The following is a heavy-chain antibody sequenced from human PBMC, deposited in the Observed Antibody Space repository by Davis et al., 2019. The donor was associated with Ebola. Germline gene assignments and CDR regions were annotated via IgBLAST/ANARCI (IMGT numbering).Heavy chain of an antibody. CDR3: ARADYGHNAPPYYFDY. CDR2: IDKSASTT. CDR1: GFTFSYTE. J-gene: IGHJ4*02. V-gene: IGHV3-48*03. Sequence: GESLKISCAISGFTFSYTEMSWVRQAPGKGLEWLSYIDKSASTTYYAESVKGRFTISRDNGKNSLYLQMNSLRADDTAVYYCARADYGHNAPPYYFDYWGQGTLVTVSS. D-gene: IGHD4-17*01.